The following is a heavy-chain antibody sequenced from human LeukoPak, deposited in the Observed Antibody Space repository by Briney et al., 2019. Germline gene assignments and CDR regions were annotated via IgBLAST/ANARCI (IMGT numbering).Heavy chain of an antibody. D-gene: IGHD2-2*01. J-gene: IGHJ6*03. CDR3: AGRYCSSTTCTKVGCHYYYTVI. Sequence: PSQTLSLTCTVSGGSISSGSYYWSWIRQHAGKGLEWMGRIYTSGSTNYNPSLKSRVTISVDTSKNQFSLKLSSVTAADTAVYYCAGRYCSSTTCTKVGCHYYYTVIWGNGKPVTVSS. CDR2: IYTSGST. V-gene: IGHV4-61*02. CDR1: GGSISSGSYY.